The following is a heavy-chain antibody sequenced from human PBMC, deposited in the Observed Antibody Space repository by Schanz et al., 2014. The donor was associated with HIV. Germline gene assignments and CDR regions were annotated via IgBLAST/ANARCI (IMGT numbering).Heavy chain of an antibody. J-gene: IGHJ6*02. CDR3: ARDAASHSYGSTMDV. V-gene: IGHV3-33*01. D-gene: IGHD5-18*01. Sequence: QVQLVESGGGVVQPGRSLRLSCTTSGFRFSDHGMHWVRQAPGKGLEWVALIWYHGNLTYYADSVKGRFTISRDNSKNTLYLQMNSLRAEDTAVYYCARDAASHSYGSTMDVWGQGTTVTVSS. CDR1: GFRFSDHG. CDR2: IWYHGNLT.